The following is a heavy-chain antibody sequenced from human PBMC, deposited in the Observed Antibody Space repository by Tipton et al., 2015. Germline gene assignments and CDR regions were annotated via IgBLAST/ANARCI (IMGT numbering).Heavy chain of an antibody. CDR3: AREVRHCAGGSCYSLDH. V-gene: IGHV4-39*02. J-gene: IGHJ4*02. CDR2: TYDSGRT. CDR1: GASISSSNYY. D-gene: IGHD2-15*01. Sequence: TLSLTCSVSGASISSSNYYWDWVRQPPGKGLEWIGNTYDSGRTSYNPSLRSRVTISAAVSQNQFSLRLSSVTAADTAVYYCAREVRHCAGGSCYSLDHWGQGALVTVSS.